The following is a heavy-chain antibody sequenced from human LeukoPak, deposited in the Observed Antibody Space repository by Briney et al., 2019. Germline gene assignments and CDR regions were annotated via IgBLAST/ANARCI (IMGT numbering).Heavy chain of an antibody. CDR1: GGTFSSYA. V-gene: IGHV1-69*13. D-gene: IGHD3-16*01. J-gene: IGHJ6*02. CDR2: IIPIFGTA. Sequence: SVKVSCKASGGTFSSYAISWVRQAPGRGLEWMGGIIPIFGTANYAQKFQGRVTITADESTSTAYMELSSLRSEDTAVYYCARASLYPYGMDVWGQGTTVTVSS. CDR3: ARASLYPYGMDV.